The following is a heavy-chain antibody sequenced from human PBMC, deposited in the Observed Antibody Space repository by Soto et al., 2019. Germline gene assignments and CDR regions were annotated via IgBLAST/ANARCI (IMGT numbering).Heavy chain of an antibody. V-gene: IGHV5-51*01. Sequence: GEPLKISCKGSGYSFTKYWIGWVRQMPGKGPERVSIIYPDESDTRYSPSFQGQVTISADKSISTAYLQWSSLKASDTAMYYCVRMGFSGGGYLSYYYYGMDIWGEGTTVTVAS. CDR3: VRMGFSGGGYLSYYYYGMDI. CDR1: GYSFTKYW. D-gene: IGHD5-12*01. J-gene: IGHJ6*04. CDR2: IYPDESDT.